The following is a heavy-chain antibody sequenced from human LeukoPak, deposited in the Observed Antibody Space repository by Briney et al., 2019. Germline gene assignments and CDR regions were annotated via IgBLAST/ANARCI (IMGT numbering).Heavy chain of an antibody. D-gene: IGHD3-9*01. CDR1: GYSISSGYH. V-gene: IGHV4-38-2*01. CDR3: ARGEKGDAYYDILTGSFNWFDP. Sequence: YPSETLSLTCAVSGYSISSGYHWGWIRQPPGKGLEWIGSIYHSGSTYYNPSLKSRVTISVDTSKNQFSLKLSSVTAADTAVYYCARGEKGDAYYDILTGSFNWFDPWGQGTLVTVSS. CDR2: IYHSGST. J-gene: IGHJ5*02.